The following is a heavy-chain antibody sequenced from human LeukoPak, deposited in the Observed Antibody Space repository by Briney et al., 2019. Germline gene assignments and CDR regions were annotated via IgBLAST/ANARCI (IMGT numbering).Heavy chain of an antibody. CDR3: VKDKHRDGYTYGVYDS. CDR1: GFTFSSYA. CDR2: ISDSGGRT. D-gene: IGHD5-12*01. Sequence: PGGSLRLSCAASGFTFSSYAMSWVRQAPGKGLEWVSGISDSGGRTYYADSVKGRFTISRDNAKNSPDLQMSSLRPEDTALYYCVKDKHRDGYTYGVYDSWGQGTLITVSS. J-gene: IGHJ5*01. V-gene: IGHV3-23*01.